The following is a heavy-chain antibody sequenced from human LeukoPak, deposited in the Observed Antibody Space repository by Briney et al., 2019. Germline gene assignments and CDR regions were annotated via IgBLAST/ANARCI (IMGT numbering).Heavy chain of an antibody. CDR2: ISSSSSTK. CDR3: ARSGGNSGVAFGM. CDR1: GFTFSIYS. Sequence: GGSLRLSCAASGFTFSIYSMNWARQAPGKGLEWVSYISSSSSTKYYADSVKGRFTISRDNAKNSLDLQMNSLRDEDTAVYYCARSGGNSGVAFGMWGQGTMVTVSS. V-gene: IGHV3-48*02. J-gene: IGHJ3*02. D-gene: IGHD4-23*01.